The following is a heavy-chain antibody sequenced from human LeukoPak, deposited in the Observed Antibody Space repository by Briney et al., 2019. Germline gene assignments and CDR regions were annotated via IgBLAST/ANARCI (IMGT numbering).Heavy chain of an antibody. D-gene: IGHD2-21*02. CDR1: GGSISSYY. CDR2: ISAGGGST. CDR3: AKAGDAYCGGDCYSDY. J-gene: IGHJ4*02. V-gene: IGHV3-23*01. Sequence: ETLSLTCTVSGGSISSYYWSWIRQPPGKGLEWVSGISAGGGSTYYADSVKGRFTVSRDISKNTLYLQMNSLRAEDTAVYYCAKAGDAYCGGDCYSDYWGQGTLVTVSS.